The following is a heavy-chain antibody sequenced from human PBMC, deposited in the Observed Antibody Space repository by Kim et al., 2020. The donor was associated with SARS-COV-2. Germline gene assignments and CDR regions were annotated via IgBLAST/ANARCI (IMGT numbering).Heavy chain of an antibody. CDR3: AKDSRRWLQGHFDY. V-gene: IGHV3-43*01. CDR2: ISWDGGST. J-gene: IGHJ4*02. CDR1: GFTFDDYT. D-gene: IGHD5-12*01. Sequence: GGSLRLSCAASGFTFDDYTMHWVRQAPGKGLEWVSLISWDGGSTYYADSVKGRFTISRDNSKNSLYLQMNSLRTEDTALYYCAKDSRRWLQGHFDYWGQGTLVTVSS.